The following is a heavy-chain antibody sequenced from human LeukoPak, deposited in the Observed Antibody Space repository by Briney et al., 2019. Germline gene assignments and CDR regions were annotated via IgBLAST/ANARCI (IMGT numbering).Heavy chain of an antibody. CDR1: GGSISSSSYY. V-gene: IGHV4-39*07. CDR3: ARRLNFDWLSRHNWFDP. Sequence: PSETLSLTCTVSGGSISSSSYYWGWIRQPPGKGLEWIGSIYYSGSTYYNPSLKSRVTISVDTSKNQFSLKLSSVTAADAAVYYCARRLNFDWLSRHNWFDPWGQGTLVTVSS. CDR2: IYYSGST. D-gene: IGHD3-9*01. J-gene: IGHJ5*02.